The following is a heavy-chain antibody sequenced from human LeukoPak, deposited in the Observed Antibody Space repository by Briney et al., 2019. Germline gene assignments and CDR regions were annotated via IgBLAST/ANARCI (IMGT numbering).Heavy chain of an antibody. CDR1: GFTFSSYS. J-gene: IGHJ4*02. CDR3: TTELWFGELLMGY. Sequence: GGSLRLSCAASGFTFSSYSMNWVRQAPGKGLEWVSSISSSSSYIYYADSVKGRFTISRDNSKNTLYLQMNSLKTEDTAVYYCTTELWFGELLMGYWGQGTLVTVSS. D-gene: IGHD3-10*01. CDR2: ISSSSSYI. V-gene: IGHV3-21*03.